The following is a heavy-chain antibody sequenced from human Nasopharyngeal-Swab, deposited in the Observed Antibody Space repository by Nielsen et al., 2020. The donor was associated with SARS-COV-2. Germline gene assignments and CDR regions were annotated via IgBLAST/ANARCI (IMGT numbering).Heavy chain of an antibody. V-gene: IGHV3-23*01. D-gene: IGHD2-15*01. CDR3: ARGYCSGGSCYENYYYGMDV. J-gene: IGHJ6*02. CDR2: ISGSGGST. Sequence: WIRQPPGKGLEWVSLISGSGGSTNYADCVKGRFSISRDNSKNTLYLQMNSLRAEDTAVYYCARGYCSGGSCYENYYYGMDVWGQGTTVTVSS.